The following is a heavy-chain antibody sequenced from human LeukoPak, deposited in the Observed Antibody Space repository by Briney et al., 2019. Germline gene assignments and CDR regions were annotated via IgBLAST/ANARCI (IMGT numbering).Heavy chain of an antibody. J-gene: IGHJ1*01. CDR2: IYRSGST. Sequence: KPSQTLSLTCTVSGDSISSGSYYWSWIRQPAGKGLEWIGHIYRSGSTNYNASLKSRVTISVDTSKNQFSLKLSSVTAADTAVYCWGRGYYDSSGYYEAFQHWGQGTLVTVSS. D-gene: IGHD3-22*01. CDR3: GRGYYDSSGYYEAFQH. CDR1: GDSISSGSYY. V-gene: IGHV4-61*09.